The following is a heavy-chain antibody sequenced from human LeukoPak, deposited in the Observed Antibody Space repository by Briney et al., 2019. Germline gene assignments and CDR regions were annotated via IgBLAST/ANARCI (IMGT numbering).Heavy chain of an antibody. V-gene: IGHV3-48*03. CDR2: ISSSGSTI. Sequence: GGSLRLSCAASGFTFSSYEMNWVRQAPGKGLEWVSYISSSGSTIYYADSVKGRFTISRDNSKNTLYLQMGSLRAEDMAVYYCAREATVVNSYYFDYWGQGTLVTVSS. J-gene: IGHJ4*02. D-gene: IGHD4-23*01. CDR3: AREATVVNSYYFDY. CDR1: GFTFSSYE.